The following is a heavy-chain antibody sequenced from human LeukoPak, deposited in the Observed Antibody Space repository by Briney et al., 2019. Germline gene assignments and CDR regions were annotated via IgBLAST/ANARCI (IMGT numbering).Heavy chain of an antibody. CDR1: GFTFSSYS. CDR2: ISSSSTI. J-gene: IGHJ4*02. CDR3: ATPQSGIAAADDY. D-gene: IGHD6-13*01. Sequence: GGSLRLSCAASGFTFSSYSMNWVRQAPGKGLEWVSYISSSSTIYYADSVKGRFTISRDNAKNSLYLQMNSLRAEDTAVYYCATPQSGIAAADDYWGQGTLVTVSS. V-gene: IGHV3-48*04.